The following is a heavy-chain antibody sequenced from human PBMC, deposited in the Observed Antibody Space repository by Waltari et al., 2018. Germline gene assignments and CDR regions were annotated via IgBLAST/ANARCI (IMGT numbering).Heavy chain of an antibody. V-gene: IGHV3-48*03. CDR1: GFTFGSSE. Sequence: EVQLVESGGGLVQPGGSLRLSCVASGFTFGSSEMNWVRQAPGKGLEWVSYITTSDRSIYYADSVKGRFTISRDNAKNSLYLQMNSLRAEDTAVYYCARVGGYHYYYMDVWGKGTTVTVSS. CDR2: ITTSDRSI. J-gene: IGHJ6*03. CDR3: ARVGGYHYYYMDV. D-gene: IGHD3-16*01.